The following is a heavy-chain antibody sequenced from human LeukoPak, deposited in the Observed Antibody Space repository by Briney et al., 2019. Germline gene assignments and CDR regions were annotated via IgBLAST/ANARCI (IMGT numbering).Heavy chain of an antibody. CDR3: ARGRDFGLAATRCFDY. V-gene: IGHV4-34*01. Sequence: SETLSLTCAVYSGSFSGYYWSWIRQPPGKGLEWIGEINHIGSTNYNPSLKSRVTISVDTSKNQFSLKLSSVTAADTAVYYCARGRDFGLAATRCFDYWGQGTLVTVSS. CDR2: INHIGST. J-gene: IGHJ4*02. CDR1: SGSFSGYY. D-gene: IGHD2-15*01.